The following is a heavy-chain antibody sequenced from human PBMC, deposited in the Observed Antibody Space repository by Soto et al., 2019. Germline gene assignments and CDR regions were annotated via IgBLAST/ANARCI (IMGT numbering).Heavy chain of an antibody. Sequence: PSETLSLTCAVYGGSFSGYYWSWIRQPPGKGLEWIGEINHSGSTNYNPSLKSRVTISVDTSKNQFSLKLSSVTAADTAVYYCARGRRRIAVAGGWTNWFDPWGQGTLVTVSS. J-gene: IGHJ5*02. D-gene: IGHD6-19*01. CDR2: INHSGST. CDR1: GGSFSGYY. V-gene: IGHV4-34*01. CDR3: ARGRRRIAVAGGWTNWFDP.